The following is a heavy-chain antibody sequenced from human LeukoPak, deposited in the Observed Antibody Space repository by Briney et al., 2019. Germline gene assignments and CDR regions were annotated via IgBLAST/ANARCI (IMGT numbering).Heavy chain of an antibody. CDR3: AKDLDYYGSGSYTFDY. CDR1: GFTFSSYG. CDR2: IRYDGSNK. V-gene: IGHV3-30*02. J-gene: IGHJ4*02. D-gene: IGHD3-10*01. Sequence: GGSLRLSCAASGFTFSSYGMHWVRQAPGKGLEWVAFIRYDGSNKFYADSVKGRFTISRDNSKNTLYLQMNSLRAEDTAVNYCAKDLDYYGSGSYTFDYWGQGTLVTVSS.